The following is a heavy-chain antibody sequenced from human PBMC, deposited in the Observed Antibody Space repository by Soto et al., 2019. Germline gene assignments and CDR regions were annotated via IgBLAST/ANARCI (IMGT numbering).Heavy chain of an antibody. CDR2: MNPNSRDT. D-gene: IGHD2-21*01. J-gene: IGHJ2*01. Sequence: QVQLVQSGAEVKKPGASVKVSCKASGYTFTSYDINWVRQATGQGLEWTGWMNPNSRDTGYAQKFQGRVTRTRNTSISTAYMELSSLRSEDTAVYYCATEIPAYWYFDLWGRGTLVTVSS. CDR1: GYTFTSYD. V-gene: IGHV1-8*01. CDR3: ATEIPAYWYFDL.